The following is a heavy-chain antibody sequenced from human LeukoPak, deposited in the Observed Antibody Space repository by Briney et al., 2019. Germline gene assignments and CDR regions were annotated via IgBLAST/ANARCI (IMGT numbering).Heavy chain of an antibody. CDR3: ARQGYYDSSGYPWDAFDI. Sequence: SQTLSLTCTVSGGSISSSSYYWGWIRQPPGKGLEWIGSIYYSGSTYYNPSLKSRVTISVDTSKNQFSLKLSSVTAADTAVYYCARQGYYDSSGYPWDAFDIWGQGTMVTVSS. CDR1: GGSISSSSYY. J-gene: IGHJ3*02. V-gene: IGHV4-39*01. D-gene: IGHD3-22*01. CDR2: IYYSGST.